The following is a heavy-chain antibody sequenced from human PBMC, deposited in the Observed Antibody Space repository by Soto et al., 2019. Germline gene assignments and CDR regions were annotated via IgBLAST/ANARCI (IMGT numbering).Heavy chain of an antibody. CDR2: IVTIVDTS. Sequence: QVQLVQSGAEVRQPASSVKVSCKTSGGTFSSYAISWVRQAPGQGLEWMGGIVTIVDTSTYAQKFQGRVTITADESTSTVYMELISLRSDDTAVYYCVRVVAIPGYPDNWGQGTLVTVSS. D-gene: IGHD5-12*01. CDR3: VRVVAIPGYPDN. J-gene: IGHJ4*02. V-gene: IGHV1-69*12. CDR1: GGTFSSYA.